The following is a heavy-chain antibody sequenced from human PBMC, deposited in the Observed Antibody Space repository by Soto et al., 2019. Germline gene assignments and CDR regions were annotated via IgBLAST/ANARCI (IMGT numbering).Heavy chain of an antibody. D-gene: IGHD3-22*01. J-gene: IGHJ4*02. CDR3: ANRKYYHSSGYTYPYFDF. CDR1: GLTFNNYD. V-gene: IGHV3-23*01. Sequence: GGSLRLSCAASGLTFNNYDMTWVRQAPGKGLDWVSTISGSGGSTYYADSVKGRFTISRDNSKNTVYLQMNSLRVEDTAVYYCANRKYYHSSGYTYPYFDFWGRGSLVTVSS. CDR2: ISGSGGST.